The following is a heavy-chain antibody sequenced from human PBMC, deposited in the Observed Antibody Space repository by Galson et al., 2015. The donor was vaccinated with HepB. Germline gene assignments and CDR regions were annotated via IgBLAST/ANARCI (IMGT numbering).Heavy chain of an antibody. V-gene: IGHV4-61*02. CDR1: GGSISSGSYY. J-gene: IGHJ6*02. CDR2: IYTSGST. Sequence: TLSLTCTVSGGSISSGSYYWSWIRQPAGKGLEWIGRIYTSGSTNYNPSLKSRVTISVDTSKNQFSLKLSSVTAADTAVYYCARVRVLPWLAVTKNYYYYGMDVWGQGTTVTVSS. CDR3: ARVRVLPWLAVTKNYYYYGMDV. D-gene: IGHD4-17*01.